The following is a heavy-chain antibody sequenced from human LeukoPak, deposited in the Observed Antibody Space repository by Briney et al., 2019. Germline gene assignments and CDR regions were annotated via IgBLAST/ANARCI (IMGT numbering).Heavy chain of an antibody. J-gene: IGHJ5*02. CDR3: ASDYGAAAGTFDP. Sequence: SETLSLTCTVSGGCISSSSYYWGWIRQPPGKGLEWIGSIYYSGSTYYNPSLKSRVTISVDTSKNQFSLKLSSVTAADTAVYYCASDYGAAAGTFDPWGQGTLVTVSS. D-gene: IGHD6-13*01. CDR2: IYYSGST. CDR1: GGCISSSSYY. V-gene: IGHV4-39*01.